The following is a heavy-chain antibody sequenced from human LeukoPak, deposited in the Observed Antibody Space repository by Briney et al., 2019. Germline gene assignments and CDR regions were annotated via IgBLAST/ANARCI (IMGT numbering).Heavy chain of an antibody. D-gene: IGHD3-10*01. Sequence: SETLSLTCSVSGGSISPYYWGWIRQPPGKGLEWIGYISYSGDTNYTPSLKSRVTISVDTSKNQFSLKLSSVTAADTAVYYCVRITQGTVDYWVQGTLVTVSS. V-gene: IGHV4-59*01. CDR1: GGSISPYY. CDR3: VRITQGTVDY. J-gene: IGHJ4*02. CDR2: ISYSGDT.